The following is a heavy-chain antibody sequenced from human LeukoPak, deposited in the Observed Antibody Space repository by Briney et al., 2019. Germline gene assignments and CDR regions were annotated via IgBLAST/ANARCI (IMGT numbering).Heavy chain of an antibody. CDR3: AKAEGYDILTGLDY. CDR1: GFTFSSYA. J-gene: IGHJ4*02. Sequence: GGSLRLSCATSGFTFSSYAMSWVRQAPGKELEWVSGIGASGGSTYYADSVKGRFTISRDNSKNTLYLQMNSLRTEDTAVYYCAKAEGYDILTGLDYWGQGTLVTVSS. D-gene: IGHD3-9*01. CDR2: IGASGGST. V-gene: IGHV3-23*01.